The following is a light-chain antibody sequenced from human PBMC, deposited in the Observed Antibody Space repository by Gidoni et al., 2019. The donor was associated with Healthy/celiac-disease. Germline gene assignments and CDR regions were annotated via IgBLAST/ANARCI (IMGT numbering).Light chain of an antibody. Sequence: GSPGESITISCTGTSSDVGGYNYVSWYQQHPGKAPKLMIYEVSNRPSGVSNRFSGSKSGNTASLTISGLQAEDEADYYCSSYTSSSTLGVVFGGGTKLTVL. CDR3: SSYTSSSTLGVV. CDR2: EVS. CDR1: SSDVGGYNY. V-gene: IGLV2-14*01. J-gene: IGLJ2*01.